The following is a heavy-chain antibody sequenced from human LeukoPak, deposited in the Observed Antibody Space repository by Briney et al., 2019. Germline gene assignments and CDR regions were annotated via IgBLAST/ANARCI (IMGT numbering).Heavy chain of an antibody. CDR2: ISGSGGST. V-gene: IGHV3-23*01. D-gene: IGHD3-3*01. Sequence: PGGSLRLSCAASGFTFSSYAMSWVRQAPGKGLEWVSAISGSGGSTYYADSVKGRFTISRDNSKNTLYLQMNSLRAEDTAVYYCAKDLSLVYDFWSGSQEPIGYWGQGTLVTVSS. J-gene: IGHJ4*02. CDR3: AKDLSLVYDFWSGSQEPIGY. CDR1: GFTFSSYA.